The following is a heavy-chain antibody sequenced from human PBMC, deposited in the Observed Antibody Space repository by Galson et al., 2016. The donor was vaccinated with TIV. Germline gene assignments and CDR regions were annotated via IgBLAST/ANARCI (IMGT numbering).Heavy chain of an antibody. D-gene: IGHD2-21*02. V-gene: IGHV1-69*10. CDR2: IIPHVGIA. J-gene: IGHJ4*02. CDR1: GGTFSSNI. CDR3: ATFAACGGDCYYFDY. Sequence: SVKVSCKASGGTFSSNIINWIRQAPGQGLEWMGGIIPHVGIANYAQRLKGRVTITADKSTNTAYMELSSLGSEDTAMYYCATFAACGGDCYYFDYWGQGTLVTVSS.